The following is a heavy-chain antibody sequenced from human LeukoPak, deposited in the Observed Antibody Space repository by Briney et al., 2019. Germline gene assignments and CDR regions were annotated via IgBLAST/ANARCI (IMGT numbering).Heavy chain of an antibody. V-gene: IGHV3-21*01. J-gene: IGHJ4*02. CDR1: GFTFSYYS. CDR2: ISTSSGYT. Sequence: GGSLRLSCAASGFTFSYYSMNCVRQAPGKGLEWVSSISTSSGYTYSADSVRGRFTVSRDNAKNSLYLQMNSLRADDTAVYYCARDRGYSYADYWGQGTLVTVSS. D-gene: IGHD5-18*01. CDR3: ARDRGYSYADY.